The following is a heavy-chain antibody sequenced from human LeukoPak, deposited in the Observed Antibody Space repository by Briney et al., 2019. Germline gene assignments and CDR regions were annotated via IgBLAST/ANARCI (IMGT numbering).Heavy chain of an antibody. D-gene: IGHD3-22*01. V-gene: IGHV3-23*01. CDR2: ISGSGGNT. CDR3: ARDWADNSDYPGNY. J-gene: IGHJ4*02. CDR1: GFTFSSYA. Sequence: PGGSLRLSCAASGFTFSSYAMSWVRQAPGKGLEWVSAISGSGGNTYYADSVKGRFTISRDNSKNTLYLQTNSLRTEDTAVYYCARDWADNSDYPGNYWGQGTLVTVSS.